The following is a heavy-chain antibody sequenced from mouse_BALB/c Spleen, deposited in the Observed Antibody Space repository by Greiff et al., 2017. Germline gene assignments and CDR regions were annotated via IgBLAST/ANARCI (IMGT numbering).Heavy chain of an antibody. J-gene: IGHJ2*01. CDR1: GFTFRNYW. CDR2: IRLKSNNYAT. Sequence: EVQLVESGGGLVQPGGSMKLSCVASGFTFRNYWMNWVRQSPEKGLEWVAEIRLKSNNYATHYAESVKGRFTISRDDSKSSVYLQMNNLRAEDTGIYYCTRRATYYFDYWGQGTTLTVSS. CDR3: TRRATYYFDY. V-gene: IGHV6-6*02. D-gene: IGHD3-1*01.